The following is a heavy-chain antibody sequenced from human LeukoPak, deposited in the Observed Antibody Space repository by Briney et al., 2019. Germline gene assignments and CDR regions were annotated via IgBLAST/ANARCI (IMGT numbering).Heavy chain of an antibody. V-gene: IGHV3-30*02. J-gene: IGHJ4*02. CDR2: IRYDGGNK. CDR1: GFTFSNSA. D-gene: IGHD2-2*01. Sequence: PGGSLRLSCAASGFTFSNSAMSWVRQAPGKGLEWVAFIRYDGGNKYYADSVKGRFTISRDNSKNTVYLQMNSLRAEGTAVYYCAAPGVPAATYYFDYWGQGTLVTVSS. CDR3: AAPGVPAATYYFDY.